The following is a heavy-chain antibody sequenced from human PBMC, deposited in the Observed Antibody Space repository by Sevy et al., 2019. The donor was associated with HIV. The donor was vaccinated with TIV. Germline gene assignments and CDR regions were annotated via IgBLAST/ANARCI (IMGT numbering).Heavy chain of an antibody. J-gene: IGHJ4*02. CDR1: GFTFNNYW. Sequence: GGCLRLSCAASGFTFNNYWMSWVRQAPGRGLEWVANIKQDGSEKYNVDSVKGRFTISRDNAKNSMYLQMNSLRAEDTAVYYCAREREEREVGGHYFEYWGQGTPVTVSS. D-gene: IGHD1-26*01. CDR3: AREREEREVGGHYFEY. CDR2: IKQDGSEK. V-gene: IGHV3-7*01.